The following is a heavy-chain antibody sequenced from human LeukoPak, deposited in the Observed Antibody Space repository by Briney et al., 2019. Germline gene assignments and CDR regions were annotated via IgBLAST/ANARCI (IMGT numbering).Heavy chain of an antibody. J-gene: IGHJ4*02. D-gene: IGHD3-22*01. CDR3: ARDPYDSSGFLLDY. CDR1: GFTVSSSY. V-gene: IGHV3-66*01. CDR2: IYSGGTT. Sequence: GGSLRLSCAASGFTVSSSYMTWVRQAPGKGLEWVSVIYSGGTTYYADSVKGRFTISRDNSKNTLYLQMNSLRAEDTAVYYCARDPYDSSGFLLDYWGQGTLVTVSS.